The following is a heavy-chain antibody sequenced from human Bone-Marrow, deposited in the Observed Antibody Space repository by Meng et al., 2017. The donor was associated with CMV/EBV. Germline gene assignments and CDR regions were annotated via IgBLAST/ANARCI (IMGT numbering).Heavy chain of an antibody. J-gene: IGHJ4*02. CDR3: AKDSTGGYPHFFEI. CDR1: GFTFSRYA. CDR2: LNGGNAEV. Sequence: GGSLKISCEVSGFTFSRYAMTWVRQTPGKGLEWVSTLNGGNAEVNYADSVKGRFTISRDSSKNTLYLQMHSLRADDSAVYYCAKDSTGGYPHFFEIWGQGALVTVSS. D-gene: IGHD2-8*02. V-gene: IGHV3-23*01.